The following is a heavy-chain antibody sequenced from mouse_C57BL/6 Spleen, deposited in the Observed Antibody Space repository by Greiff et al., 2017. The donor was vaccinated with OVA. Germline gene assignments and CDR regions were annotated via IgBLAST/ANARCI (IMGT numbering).Heavy chain of an antibody. J-gene: IGHJ1*03. V-gene: IGHV5-17*01. D-gene: IGHD2-10*01. CDR2: ISSGSSTI. Sequence: VQLKQSGGGLVKPGGSLKLSCAASGFTFSDYGMHWVRQAPEKGLEWVAYISSGSSTIYYADTVKGRFTISRDNAKNTLFLQMTSLRSEDTAMYYCARPLLRGYFDVWGTGTTVTVSS. CDR1: GFTFSDYG. CDR3: ARPLLRGYFDV.